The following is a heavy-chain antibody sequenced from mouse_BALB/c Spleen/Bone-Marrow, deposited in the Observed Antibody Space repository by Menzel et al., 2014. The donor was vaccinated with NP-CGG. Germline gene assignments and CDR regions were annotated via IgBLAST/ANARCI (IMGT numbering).Heavy chain of an antibody. D-gene: IGHD2-1*01. CDR3: ARTGNLAWFAY. J-gene: IGHJ3*01. CDR2: ILPGSGST. CDR1: GYTFSSYW. Sequence: VQLQQSGAELMKPGASVKISCKATGYTFSSYWIEWVKQRPGHGLEWIGEILPGSGSTNYNEKFKGKATFTADTSSNTAYMQLSSLTSEDSAVYFCARTGNLAWFAYWGQGTLVTVSA. V-gene: IGHV1-9*01.